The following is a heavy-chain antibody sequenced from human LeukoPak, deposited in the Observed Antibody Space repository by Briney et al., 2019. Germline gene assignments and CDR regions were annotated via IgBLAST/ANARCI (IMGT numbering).Heavy chain of an antibody. CDR2: INPSGGST. CDR1: GYTFTSYY. D-gene: IGHD3-22*01. CDR3: ATSTYYYDSGDYFDY. V-gene: IGHV1-46*01. J-gene: IGHJ4*02. Sequence: ASVKVSCKASGYTFTSYYMHWVRQAPGQGLEWMRIINPSGGSTSYTQKFQGRVTMTRDTSTSTVYMELSSLRSEDTAVYYCATSTYYYDSGDYFDYWGQGTLVTVSS.